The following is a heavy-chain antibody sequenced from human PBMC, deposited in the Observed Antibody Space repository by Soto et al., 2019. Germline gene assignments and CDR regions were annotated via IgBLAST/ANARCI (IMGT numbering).Heavy chain of an antibody. D-gene: IGHD4-4*01. V-gene: IGHV4-59*01. J-gene: IGHJ6*02. Sequence: SETLSLTCTVSGGSISSYYWSWIRQPPGKGLEWIGYIYYSGSTNYNPSLKSRVTISVDTSKNQFSLKLSSVTAADTAVYYCARDLTKEKYGMDVWGQGTTVTVSS. CDR2: IYYSGST. CDR3: ARDLTKEKYGMDV. CDR1: GGSISSYY.